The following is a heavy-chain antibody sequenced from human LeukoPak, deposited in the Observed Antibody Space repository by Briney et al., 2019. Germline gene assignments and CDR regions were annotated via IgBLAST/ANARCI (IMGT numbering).Heavy chain of an antibody. Sequence: PGGSLRLSCAASGFTFSTYWMSWVRQAPVKGLEWVANIKQDGSEKYYVDSVKGRFTVSRDNAKNSLFLQMNSLRAEDAAVYYCAAQRAEGFDHWGQGTLVTVSS. V-gene: IGHV3-7*01. CDR1: GFTFSTYW. CDR2: IKQDGSEK. J-gene: IGHJ4*02. CDR3: AAQRAEGFDH.